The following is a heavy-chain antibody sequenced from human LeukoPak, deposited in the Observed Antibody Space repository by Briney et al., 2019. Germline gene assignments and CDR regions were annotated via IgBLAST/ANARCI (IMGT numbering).Heavy chain of an antibody. CDR1: GYSFTTYW. D-gene: IGHD1-26*01. Sequence: GESLKISCKGSGYSFTTYWIGWVRQLPGKGLEWMGIIYPGDSDTRYSPSFQGQVTISADKSISTAYLQWSSLKASDTAMYYCARHRWELLLDAFDIWGQGTMVTVSS. V-gene: IGHV5-51*01. J-gene: IGHJ3*02. CDR2: IYPGDSDT. CDR3: ARHRWELLLDAFDI.